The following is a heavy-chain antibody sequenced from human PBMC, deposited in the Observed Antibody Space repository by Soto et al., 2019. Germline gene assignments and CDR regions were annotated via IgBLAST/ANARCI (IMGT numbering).Heavy chain of an antibody. D-gene: IGHD6-6*01. V-gene: IGHV3-23*01. Sequence: EVQLLEVGGGLVQPGESLRLSCAASGFTCSSYAMSWVRQAPGKGLEWGSVISGSDDSTYYADSVKGRFTISRDNSKNTLYLQMNSLRAEDTAVYYCAKRSSSSTFDYWSQGTLVTVSS. CDR2: ISGSDDST. CDR3: AKRSSSSTFDY. J-gene: IGHJ4*02. CDR1: GFTCSSYA.